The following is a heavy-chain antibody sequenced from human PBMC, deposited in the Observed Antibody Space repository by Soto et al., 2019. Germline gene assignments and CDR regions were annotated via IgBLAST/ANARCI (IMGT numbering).Heavy chain of an antibody. Sequence: QVRLVQSGTEVKKPGASVMVSCKATGYTFANYAIHWVRQAPGQDFAWMGWINAGNGNTRNSQKFQGRVTFTRDTSATTAHMEVGSLRFEDTAVDSFARDLSGWGLTTGHFGVDVWGQGTTVIVSS. V-gene: IGHV1-3*01. CDR2: INAGNGNT. J-gene: IGHJ6*02. CDR3: ARDLSGWGLTTGHFGVDV. CDR1: GYTFANYA. D-gene: IGHD3-16*01.